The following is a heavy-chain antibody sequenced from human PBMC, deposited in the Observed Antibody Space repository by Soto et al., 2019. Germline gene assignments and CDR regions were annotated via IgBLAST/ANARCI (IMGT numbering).Heavy chain of an antibody. CDR3: ARDMTGADDY. J-gene: IGHJ4*02. CDR1: GFTFSKYW. CDR2: IDPYDTGI. Sequence: EVHLVESGGGLVQPGGSLRLSCAASGFTFSKYWFHWLRQAPGKGLMWVSRIDPYDTGITYADSVKGRFTISRDNARNTLYLQMDSLTAEDTAVYYCARDMTGADDYLGQGTLVTVSS. V-gene: IGHV3-74*03. D-gene: IGHD3-9*01.